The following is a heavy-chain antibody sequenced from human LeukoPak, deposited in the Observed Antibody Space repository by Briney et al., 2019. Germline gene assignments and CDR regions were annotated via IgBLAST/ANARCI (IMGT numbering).Heavy chain of an antibody. D-gene: IGHD6-13*01. J-gene: IGHJ4*02. V-gene: IGHV1-69*04. CDR1: GGTFSSYA. Sequence: GASVKVSCKASGGTFSSYAISWVRQAPGQGLEWMGRIIPILGIANYAQKFQGRVTITADKSTSTAYMELSSLRSEDTAVYYCARDLHPGIAAAGTDYWGQGTLVSVPP. CDR2: IIPILGIA. CDR3: ARDLHPGIAAAGTDY.